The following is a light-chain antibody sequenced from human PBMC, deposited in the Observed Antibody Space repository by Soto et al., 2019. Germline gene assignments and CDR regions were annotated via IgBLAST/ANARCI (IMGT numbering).Light chain of an antibody. J-gene: IGKJ4*01. V-gene: IGKV1-33*01. CDR2: DVF. CDR1: QDISKY. Sequence: DIPMTQSASSLPASVGDTVTISCQARQDISKYLNWFQQKPGKAPKLLIYDVFNVETGVPSRFSGRGSGTDFTLIISNLQPEDFATYYCQQYDQLPITFGGGTKVDI. CDR3: QQYDQLPIT.